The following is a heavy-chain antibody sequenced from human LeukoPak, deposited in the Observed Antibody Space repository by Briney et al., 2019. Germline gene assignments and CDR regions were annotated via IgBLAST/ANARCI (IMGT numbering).Heavy chain of an antibody. Sequence: GASVKVSCKASGYTFTGYYMHWVRQAPGQGLEWMGWINPNSGGTNYAQKFQGRVTMTRDTSISTAYMELSRLRSDDTAVYYCARASPNWNSPLAAFDIWGQGTMVTVSS. D-gene: IGHD1/OR15-1a*01. J-gene: IGHJ3*02. CDR2: INPNSGGT. V-gene: IGHV1-2*02. CDR1: GYTFTGYY. CDR3: ARASPNWNSPLAAFDI.